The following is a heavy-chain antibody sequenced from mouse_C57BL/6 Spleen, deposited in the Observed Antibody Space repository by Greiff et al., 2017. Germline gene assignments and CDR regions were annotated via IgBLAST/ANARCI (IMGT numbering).Heavy chain of an antibody. V-gene: IGHV1-76*01. CDR3: ARLGGNSWFAY. CDR2: IYPGSGNT. D-gene: IGHD2-1*01. CDR1: GSTFTDYY. J-gene: IGHJ3*01. Sequence: VKVVESGAELVRPGASVKLSCKASGSTFTDYYINWVKQRPGQGLEWIARIYPGSGNTYYNEKFKGKATLTAEKSSSTAYMQLSSLTSEDSAVYFCARLGGNSWFAYWGQGTLVTVSA.